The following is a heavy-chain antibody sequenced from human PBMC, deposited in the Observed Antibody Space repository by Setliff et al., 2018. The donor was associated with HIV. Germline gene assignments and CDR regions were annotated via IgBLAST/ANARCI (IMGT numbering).Heavy chain of an antibody. J-gene: IGHJ3*02. Sequence: PGGSLRLSCAANGFSFSSYAMSWVRQAPGKGLEWVANIKQRGSEKYYVDSVKGRFTISRDDAKNSLYLQMNSLRAEDTALYYCTKDRLSGSYSLGDAFDIWGQGTVVTVSS. CDR3: TKDRLSGSYSLGDAFDI. CDR1: GFSFSSYA. V-gene: IGHV3-7*03. D-gene: IGHD1-26*01. CDR2: IKQRGSEK.